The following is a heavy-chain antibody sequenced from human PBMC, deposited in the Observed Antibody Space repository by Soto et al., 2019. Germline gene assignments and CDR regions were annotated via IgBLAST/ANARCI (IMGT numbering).Heavy chain of an antibody. CDR1: GFTFSSYG. D-gene: IGHD2-2*02. V-gene: IGHV3-30*18. J-gene: IGHJ4*02. CDR2: ISYDGSNK. CDR3: AKDLRPVVPAAILDYYFDY. Sequence: HPGGSLRLSCAASGFTFSSYGMHWVRQAPGKGLEWVAVISYDGSNKYYADSVKGRFTISRDNSKNTLYLQMNSLRAEDTAVYYCAKDLRPVVPAAILDYYFDYWGQGTLVTVSS.